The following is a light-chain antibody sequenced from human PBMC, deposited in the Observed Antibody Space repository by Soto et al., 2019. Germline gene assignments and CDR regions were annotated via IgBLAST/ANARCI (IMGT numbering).Light chain of an antibody. V-gene: IGLV2-14*01. J-gene: IGLJ1*01. CDR1: SSDVGDYNY. Sequence: QSALTQPASVSGSPGQSITISCTGTSSDVGDYNYVSWFQQHPGKAPKLMIYEVSNRPSGVSDHFSGSKSGNTASLTISGLQAEDAADYYCGSYGSSSTLAYVFGTGTKVTVL. CDR2: EVS. CDR3: GSYGSSSTLAYV.